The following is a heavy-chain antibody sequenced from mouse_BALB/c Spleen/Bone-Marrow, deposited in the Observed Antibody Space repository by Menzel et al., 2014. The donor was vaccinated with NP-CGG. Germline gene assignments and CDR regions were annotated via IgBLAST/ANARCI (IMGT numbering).Heavy chain of an antibody. CDR3: TRGGSSPYYFDY. J-gene: IGHJ2*01. V-gene: IGHV1-69*02. CDR2: IYPSDSYT. D-gene: IGHD1-1*01. CDR1: GYTFTSYW. Sequence: QVQLQQPGAELVRPGASVKLSCKASGYTFTSYWINWVKQRPGQGLEWIGNIYPSDSYTNYNQKFKDKATLTVDKSSTTAYMQRSSPTAEDSAVYYCTRGGSSPYYFDYWGQGSTLTGSS.